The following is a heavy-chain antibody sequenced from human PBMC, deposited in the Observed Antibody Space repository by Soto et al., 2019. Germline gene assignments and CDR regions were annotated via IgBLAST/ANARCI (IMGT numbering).Heavy chain of an antibody. CDR2: ISTYNGNP. V-gene: IGHV1-18*01. Sequence: QIQLVQSGAEVKKPGASVKVSCKASDYIFTRQGISWVRQAPGQGLEWMGWISTYNGNPNYAQKLQGRVTMTTNTSTTTAFLELRSLTSDDTAEYYCARGRTRTLDYWGQGTPLIVSS. D-gene: IGHD1-7*01. CDR1: DYIFTRQG. J-gene: IGHJ4*02. CDR3: ARGRTRTLDY.